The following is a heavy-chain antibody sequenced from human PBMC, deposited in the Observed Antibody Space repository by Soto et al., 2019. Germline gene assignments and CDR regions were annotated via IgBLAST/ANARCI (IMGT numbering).Heavy chain of an antibody. V-gene: IGHV1-69*04. J-gene: IGHJ4*02. Sequence: QVQLVQSGAEVKRPGSSVKVSCKASGDTFSFYSINWVRQAPGLGLEWMGRVNPILSMSNYAQRFQGRVTMTADKCRSTAYMELSGLRSEDTAMYYCATSYGSGYRAFDYWGQGALVTVSS. CDR3: ATSYGSGYRAFDY. D-gene: IGHD3-10*01. CDR2: VNPILSMS. CDR1: GDTFSFYS.